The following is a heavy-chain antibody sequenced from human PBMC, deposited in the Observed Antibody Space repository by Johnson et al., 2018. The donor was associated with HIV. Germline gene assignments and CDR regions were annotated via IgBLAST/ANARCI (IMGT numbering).Heavy chain of an antibody. CDR2: IGHAGDT. V-gene: IGHV3-13*01. D-gene: IGHD1-26*01. Sequence: VQLVESGGGVVQPGRSLRLSCAASGFTFSSYDMHWVRPATGKGLEWVSDIGHAGDTYYPGSVKGRFTISREKAKNSLYLQMNSLRAGDTAVYYCARGPPLQWELRGNAFDIWGQGTMVTVSS. CDR3: ARGPPLQWELRGNAFDI. J-gene: IGHJ3*02. CDR1: GFTFSSYD.